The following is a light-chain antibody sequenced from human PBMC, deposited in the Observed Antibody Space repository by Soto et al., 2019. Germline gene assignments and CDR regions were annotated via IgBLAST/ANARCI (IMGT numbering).Light chain of an antibody. CDR1: QSISFS. CDR2: AAS. V-gene: IGKV1-5*01. Sequence: DIQMTQSPSTLSAFVGDRVTITCRASQSISFSLAWYQQIVGKAPKLLIYAASSLQSGVPSRFSGSGSGTESTLTISRLEPDDFALYYCQHYVEGTPITFGQGTRLEIK. CDR3: QHYVEGTPIT. J-gene: IGKJ5*01.